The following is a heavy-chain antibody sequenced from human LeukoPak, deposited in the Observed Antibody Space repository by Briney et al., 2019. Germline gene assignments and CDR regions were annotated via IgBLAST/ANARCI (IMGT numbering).Heavy chain of an antibody. CDR2: ISYDGRNT. CDR3: ARSPHNFYYDSSGYHPLDTFDM. V-gene: IGHV3-30*03. J-gene: IGHJ3*02. D-gene: IGHD3-22*01. Sequence: GRSLRLSCTASGFTFTSYGMHWVRQAPGKGLEWVAVISYDGRNTYYVDSVRGRFTISRDTSKSTLYLQMDSLRAEDTAVYYCARSPHNFYYDSSGYHPLDTFDMWGQGTMVTVSS. CDR1: GFTFTSYG.